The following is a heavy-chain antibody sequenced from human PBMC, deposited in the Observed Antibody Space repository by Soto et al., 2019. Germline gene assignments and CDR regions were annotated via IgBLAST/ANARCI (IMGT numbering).Heavy chain of an antibody. J-gene: IGHJ6*02. CDR3: ARDPNYSGSTMDV. D-gene: IGHD3-10*01. CDR2: IYYSGST. CDR1: GGSINSGGYY. Sequence: QVQLQESGPGLVKPSQTLSLTCNVSGGSINSGGYYWSWIRQHPGKGLEWIGYIYYSGSTYYTPSLKIRITISVDTSKNQFSLKLSSVTAAATAVYYCARDPNYSGSTMDVWGQGTTVTVSS. V-gene: IGHV4-31*03.